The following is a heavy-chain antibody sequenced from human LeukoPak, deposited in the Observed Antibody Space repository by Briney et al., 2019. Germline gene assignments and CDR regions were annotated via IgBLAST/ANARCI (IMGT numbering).Heavy chain of an antibody. CDR2: ISYDGSNK. CDR3: AKDLFPRDYYDSSGNWFDP. Sequence: PGGSLRLSCAASGFTFSSYWMSWVRQAPGKGLEWVAVISYDGSNKYYADSVKGRFTISRDTSKNTLCLQMNSLRAEDTAVYYCAKDLFPRDYYDSSGNWFDPWGQGTLVTVSS. CDR1: GFTFSSYW. D-gene: IGHD3-22*01. V-gene: IGHV3-30*18. J-gene: IGHJ5*02.